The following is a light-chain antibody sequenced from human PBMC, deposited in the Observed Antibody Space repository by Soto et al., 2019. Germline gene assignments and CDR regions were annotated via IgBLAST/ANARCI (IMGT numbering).Light chain of an antibody. CDR2: GAS. Sequence: EIVLTQSPGTLSLSPGERVTLSCRASQSLSSSYLAWYQQKPGQAPRLLIYGASSRATGIPDRFSGSWSGTDFTLTISRLEPEDFAVYYCQQDDSSPYTCGQGTKLEIK. CDR1: QSLSSSY. J-gene: IGKJ2*01. CDR3: QQDDSSPYT. V-gene: IGKV3-20*01.